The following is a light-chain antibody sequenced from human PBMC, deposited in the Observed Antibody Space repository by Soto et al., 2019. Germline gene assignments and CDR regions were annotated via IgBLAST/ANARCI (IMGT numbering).Light chain of an antibody. V-gene: IGLV2-14*01. J-gene: IGLJ2*01. CDR1: SSDVGGHNY. CDR2: EVS. Sequence: QSVLTQPASVSGSPGQSITISCTGTSSDVGGHNYVSWYQQHPGKAPKLMIYEVSNRPSGVSNRFSGSKSGNTASLTISGLQAEDEADYYCSSYTSSSTHVVFGGGTQLTVL. CDR3: SSYTSSSTHVV.